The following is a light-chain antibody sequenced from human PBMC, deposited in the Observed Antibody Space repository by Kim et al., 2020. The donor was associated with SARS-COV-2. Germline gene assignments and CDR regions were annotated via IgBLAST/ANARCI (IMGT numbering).Light chain of an antibody. CDR1: QSISSL. CDR2: KAS. J-gene: IGKJ1*01. V-gene: IGKV1-5*03. CDR3: QQYSIYPWT. Sequence: ASIGDRVTITCRASQSISSLLAWYQQKPGKAPNLLIYKASSLESGVPSRFSGSGSGTEFTLTISSLQPDDFASYYCQQYSIYPWTFGQGTKVDIK.